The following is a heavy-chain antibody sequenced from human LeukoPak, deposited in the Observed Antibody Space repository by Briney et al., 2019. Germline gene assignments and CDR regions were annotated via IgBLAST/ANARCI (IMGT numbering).Heavy chain of an antibody. CDR3: AKQADWWYFDL. V-gene: IGHV4-59*08. CDR2: IYYSGST. Sequence: PSETLSLTCTVSGGPFSTYYWNWIRHPPGKGLEWIGSIYYSGSTNYNPSLKSRVTISLDTSKNQFSLKLSSVTAADTAVYYCAKQADWWYFDLWGRGTLITVSS. J-gene: IGHJ2*01. CDR1: GGPFSTYY. D-gene: IGHD2-21*01.